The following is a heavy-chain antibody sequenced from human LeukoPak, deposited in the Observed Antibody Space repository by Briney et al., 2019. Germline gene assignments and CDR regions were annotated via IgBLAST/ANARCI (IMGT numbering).Heavy chain of an antibody. D-gene: IGHD2-2*01. V-gene: IGHV3-64*01. J-gene: IGHJ4*02. CDR3: ARSSIVVVSILDY. Sequence: GGSLRLSCAASGFPFSSYAMHWVRQAPGEGLEYVSAISSNGGSTSYANSVKGRFTISRDNSKNTLYLQMGSLRAEDMAVYYCARSSIVVVSILDYWGRGTLVTVSS. CDR2: ISSNGGST. CDR1: GFPFSSYA.